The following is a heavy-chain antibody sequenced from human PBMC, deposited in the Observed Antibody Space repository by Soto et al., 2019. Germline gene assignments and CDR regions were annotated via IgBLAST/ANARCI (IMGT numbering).Heavy chain of an antibody. V-gene: IGHV3-66*01. J-gene: IGHJ3*02. CDR1: GFTVSSNY. CDR2: IYSGGST. CDR3: ASADCTNGVCYGNAFDI. Sequence: GGSLRLSCAASGFTVSSNYMSWVRQAPGKGLEWVSVIYSGGSTYYADSVKGRVTISRPNSKNTLYLQMNSLRAEDTAVYYCASADCTNGVCYGNAFDIWGQGTMVTVS. D-gene: IGHD2-8*01.